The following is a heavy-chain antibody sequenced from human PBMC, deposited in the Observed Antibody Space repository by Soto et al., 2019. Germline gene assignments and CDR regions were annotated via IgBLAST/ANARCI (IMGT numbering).Heavy chain of an antibody. CDR3: ARGVYGSGNYYTGPSAFDI. J-gene: IGHJ3*02. CDR2: TIPVFNTA. CDR1: GGTLSDHG. D-gene: IGHD3-10*01. V-gene: IGHV1-69*06. Sequence: QVQLEQSGAEVKKPGSSVKVSCKASGGTLSDHGVAWLRQAPGQGLEWMGGTIPVFNTAKYAQKFQGRVTVTADKFTNLAYMELSSLRSEDTAFSFWARGVYGSGNYYTGPSAFDIWGQGTMVIVSS.